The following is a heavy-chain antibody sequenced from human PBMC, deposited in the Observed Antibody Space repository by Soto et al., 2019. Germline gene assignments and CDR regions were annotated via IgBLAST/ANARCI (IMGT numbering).Heavy chain of an antibody. CDR3: ARDGGYGLIDY. CDR2: INAYNGNT. D-gene: IGHD5-18*01. V-gene: IGHV1-18*01. J-gene: IGHJ4*02. CDR1: GYTFTSYG. Sequence: QVQLVQSGAEVKKPGASVKVSCKASGYTFTSYGISWVRQAPGQGLEWRGWINAYNGNTNYAPKLQGRVTMTTDTSTSTADMGLRSLRSDDTAVYDCARDGGYGLIDYWGQGTLGTVSS.